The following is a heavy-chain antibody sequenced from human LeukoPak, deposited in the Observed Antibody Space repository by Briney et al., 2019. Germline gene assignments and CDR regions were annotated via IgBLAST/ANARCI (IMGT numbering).Heavy chain of an antibody. J-gene: IGHJ6*03. D-gene: IGHD4-17*01. CDR2: MNPNSGNT. V-gene: IGHV1-8*03. CDR1: GYTFTSYD. CDR3: ARADDYGDYYYYMDV. Sequence: GASVKVSCKASGYTFTSYDINWVRQATGQGHERMGWMNPNSGNTGYAQKFQGRVTITRNTSISTAYMELSSLRSEDTAVYYCARADDYGDYYYYMDVWGKGTTVTVSS.